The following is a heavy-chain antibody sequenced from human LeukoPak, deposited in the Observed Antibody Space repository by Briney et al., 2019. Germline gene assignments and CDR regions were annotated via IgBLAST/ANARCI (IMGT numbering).Heavy chain of an antibody. D-gene: IGHD6-13*01. V-gene: IGHV3-9*01. Sequence: GGSLRLSCAASGFTFDDYAMHWVRQAPGKGLEWVSGISWNSGSIGYADSVKGRFTISRDNAKNSLYLQMNSLRAEDTALYYCAKDIASSWYHGWFDPWGQGTLVTVSS. CDR1: GFTFDDYA. CDR2: ISWNSGSI. J-gene: IGHJ5*02. CDR3: AKDIASSWYHGWFDP.